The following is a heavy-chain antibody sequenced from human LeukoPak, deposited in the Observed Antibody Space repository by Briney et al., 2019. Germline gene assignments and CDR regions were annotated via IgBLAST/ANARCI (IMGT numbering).Heavy chain of an antibody. J-gene: IGHJ6*02. V-gene: IGHV3-9*01. CDR3: AKDRGSGSYYKSDYYSGMDV. CDR2: ISWNSGSI. CDR1: GFTFDDYA. D-gene: IGHD3-10*01. Sequence: PGGSLRLSCAASGFTFDDYAMHWVRHAPGKGLEWVSGISWNSGSIGYADSVKGRFTISRDNAKSSLYLQMNSLRAEDTALYYCAKDRGSGSYYKSDYYSGMDVWGQGTTVTVSS.